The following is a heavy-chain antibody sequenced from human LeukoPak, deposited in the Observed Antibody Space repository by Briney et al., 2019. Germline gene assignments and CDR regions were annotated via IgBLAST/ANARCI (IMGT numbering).Heavy chain of an antibody. V-gene: IGHV4-34*01. CDR3: ARGNSQFDP. J-gene: IGHJ5*02. Sequence: SETLSLTCAVYGGSFSGYYWSWIRQPPGKGLEWIGEINHSGSTNYNPSLKSRVTISVDTSKNQFSLKLSSVTAADTAVYYCARGNSQFDPWGQGTLVTVSP. CDR2: INHSGST. CDR1: GGSFSGYY.